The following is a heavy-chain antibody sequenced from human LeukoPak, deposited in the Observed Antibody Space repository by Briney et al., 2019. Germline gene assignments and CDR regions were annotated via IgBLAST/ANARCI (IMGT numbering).Heavy chain of an antibody. CDR3: ARDVAEWFGEFEYYYYGMDV. J-gene: IGHJ6*02. Sequence: PSETLSLTCAVSGGSISSGGYYWSWIRQHPGKGLEWIGYIYYSGSTYYNPSLKSRVTISVDTSKNQFSLKLSSVTAADTAVYYCARDVAEWFGEFEYYYYGMDVWGQGTTVTVSS. CDR2: IYYSGST. D-gene: IGHD3-10*01. CDR1: GGSISSGGYY. V-gene: IGHV4-31*11.